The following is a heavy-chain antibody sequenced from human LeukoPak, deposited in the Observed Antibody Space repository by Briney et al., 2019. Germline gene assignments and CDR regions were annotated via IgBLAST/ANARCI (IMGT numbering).Heavy chain of an antibody. Sequence: NPSETLSLTCAVYGGSFSGYYWSWIRQPPGKGLEWIGEINHSGSTNYNPSLKSRVPISVDTSKNQFSLKLSSVTAADTAVYYCARGLDRPRGYFDYWGQGTLVTVSS. CDR3: ARGLDRPRGYFDY. J-gene: IGHJ4*02. CDR1: GGSFSGYY. CDR2: INHSGST. D-gene: IGHD3-10*01. V-gene: IGHV4-34*01.